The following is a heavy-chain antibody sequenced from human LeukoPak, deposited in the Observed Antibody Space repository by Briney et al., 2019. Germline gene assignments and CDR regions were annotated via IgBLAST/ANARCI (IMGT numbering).Heavy chain of an antibody. J-gene: IGHJ4*02. V-gene: IGHV1-46*01. CDR1: GYTFTSYY. CDR2: INPSGGST. D-gene: IGHD1-26*01. CDR3: ARDWARYSGSYSYDEYYFDY. Sequence: ASVKVSCKASGYTFTSYYMHWVRQAPGQGLEWMGIINPSGGSTSYAQKFQGRVTMTRDTSTSTVYMELSSLRSEDTAVYYGARDWARYSGSYSYDEYYFDYWGQGTLVTVSS.